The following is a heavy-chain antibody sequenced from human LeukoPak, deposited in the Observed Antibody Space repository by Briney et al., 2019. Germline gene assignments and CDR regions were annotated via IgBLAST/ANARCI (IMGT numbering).Heavy chain of an antibody. J-gene: IGHJ5*02. V-gene: IGHV3-30*18. CDR3: AKNADYDYVWGSYRGNWFDP. CDR1: GFTFSSYG. Sequence: GGSLRLSCAASGFTFSSYGMHWVRQAPGKGLEWVAVISYDGSNKYYADSVKGRFTISRDNSKNTLYLQMNSLRAEDTAVYYCAKNADYDYVWGSYRGNWFDPWGQGTLVTVSS. CDR2: ISYDGSNK. D-gene: IGHD3-16*02.